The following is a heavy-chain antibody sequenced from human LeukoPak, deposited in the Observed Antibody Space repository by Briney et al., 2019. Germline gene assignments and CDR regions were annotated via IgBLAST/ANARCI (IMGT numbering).Heavy chain of an antibody. V-gene: IGHV1-69*06. CDR1: GGSFSSYA. CDR3: ARDYGGKRVFDY. D-gene: IGHD4-23*01. J-gene: IGHJ4*02. CDR2: IIPIFGTP. Sequence: SVKVSCKASGGSFSSYAISWVRQAPGQGLEWMGGIIPIFGTPNYAQRFQGRVTITADKSRSTAYMELSSLRSEDTAVYYCARDYGGKRVFDYWGQGTLVTVSS.